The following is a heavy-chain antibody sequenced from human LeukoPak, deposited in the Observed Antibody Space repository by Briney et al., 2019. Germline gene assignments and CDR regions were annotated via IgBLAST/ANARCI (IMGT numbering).Heavy chain of an antibody. J-gene: IGHJ3*02. V-gene: IGHV1-2*02. CDR3: ARASTPGAFDI. Sequence: VSVKVSCKASGYTFTGYYMHWVRQASGQGLEWMGWINPNSDGTNYAQKFQGRVTMTRDTSISTAYMGLSRLRSDDTAVYYCARASTPGAFDIWGQGTMVTVSS. CDR2: INPNSDGT. D-gene: IGHD2-15*01. CDR1: GYTFTGYY.